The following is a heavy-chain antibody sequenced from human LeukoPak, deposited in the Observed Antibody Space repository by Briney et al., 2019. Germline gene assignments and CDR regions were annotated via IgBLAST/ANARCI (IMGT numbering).Heavy chain of an antibody. Sequence: SVKVSCKASGGTFSSYAISWVRQAPGQGLEWMGGIIPIFGTANYAQKFQGRVTITTDESTSTAYMQLSSLRSEDTAVYYCAIRGYSYGFEIDYWGQGTLVTVSS. CDR3: AIRGYSYGFEIDY. CDR2: IIPIFGTA. D-gene: IGHD5-18*01. J-gene: IGHJ4*02. V-gene: IGHV1-69*05. CDR1: GGTFSSYA.